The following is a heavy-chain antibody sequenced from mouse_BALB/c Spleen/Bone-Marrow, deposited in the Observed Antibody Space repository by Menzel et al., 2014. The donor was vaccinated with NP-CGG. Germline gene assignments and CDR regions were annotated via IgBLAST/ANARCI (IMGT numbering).Heavy chain of an antibody. CDR1: GYAFSSYW. CDR2: IYPGDGDT. CDR3: ALYGNYAGN. D-gene: IGHD2-1*01. J-gene: IGHJ3*01. V-gene: IGHV1-80*01. Sequence: VMLVESGAELVRPGYSVKISCKASGYAFSSYWMNWVKQRPGQGLEWIGQIYPGDGDTNYNGKFKGKATLTADKSSSTAYMQLSSLTSEDSAVYFCALYGNYAGNWGQGTLVTVSA.